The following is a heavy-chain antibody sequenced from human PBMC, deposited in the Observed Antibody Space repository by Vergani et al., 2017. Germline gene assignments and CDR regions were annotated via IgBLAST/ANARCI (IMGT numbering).Heavy chain of an antibody. CDR3: ARVAERQGIDY. V-gene: IGHV3-48*03. J-gene: IGHJ4*02. D-gene: IGHD1-14*01. CDR2: ISSSGSTI. CDR1: GFNFSSYE. Sequence: EVQLVESGGGLVQPGGSLRLSCAASGFNFSSYEMNWVRQAPGKGLEWVSYISSSGSTIYYADSVKGRFTISRDNAKNSLYLQMNSLRAEDAAVYYCARVAERQGIDYWGQGTLVTVSS.